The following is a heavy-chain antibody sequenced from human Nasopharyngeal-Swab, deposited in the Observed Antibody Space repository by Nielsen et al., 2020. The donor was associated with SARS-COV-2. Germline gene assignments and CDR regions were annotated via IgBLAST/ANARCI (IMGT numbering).Heavy chain of an antibody. J-gene: IGHJ3*02. D-gene: IGHD5-12*01. Sequence: GESLKISCVGSGFSFTVSELHWVRRAPGKGLEWLSYSGRSGKTVNYADSVKGRFTISRDNAKNSLYLQMNSLRAEDTAVYYCAREVPYSGHDDAFDIWGQGTMVTVSA. CDR3: AREVPYSGHDDAFDI. V-gene: IGHV3-48*03. CDR2: SGRSGKTV. CDR1: GFSFTVSE.